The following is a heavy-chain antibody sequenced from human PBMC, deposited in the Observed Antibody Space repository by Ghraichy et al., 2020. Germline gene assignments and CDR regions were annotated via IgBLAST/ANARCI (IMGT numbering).Heavy chain of an antibody. CDR1: GFTFSSYS. D-gene: IGHD3-3*01. CDR3: ARSRQISLEWLLPHFDY. J-gene: IGHJ4*02. V-gene: IGHV3-21*01. Sequence: GESLNISCAASGFTFSSYSMNWVRQAPGKGLEWVSSISSSSSYIYYADSVKGRFTISRDNAKNSLYLQMNSLRAEDTAVYYCARSRQISLEWLLPHFDYWGQGTLVTVSS. CDR2: ISSSSSYI.